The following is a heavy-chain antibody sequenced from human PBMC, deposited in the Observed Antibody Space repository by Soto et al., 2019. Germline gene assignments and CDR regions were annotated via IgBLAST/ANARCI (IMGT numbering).Heavy chain of an antibody. V-gene: IGHV4-39*07. CDR2: FFIGGNT. D-gene: IGHD6-13*01. CDR3: ARVRIAAAGTGPSHFDY. CDR1: GGSISSSTYY. J-gene: IGHJ4*02. Sequence: PSETMSLTCPVSGGSISSSTYYWGWMRQPPGKGLEWIASFFIGGNTYYNPSLKSRVTISVDTSKNQFSLKLSSVTAADTAVYYCARVRIAAAGTGPSHFDYWGQGTLVTVSS.